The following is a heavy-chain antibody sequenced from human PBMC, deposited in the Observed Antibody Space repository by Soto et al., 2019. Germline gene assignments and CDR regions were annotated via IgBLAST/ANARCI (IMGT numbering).Heavy chain of an antibody. CDR1: GYTFTSYG. Sequence: GASVKVSCKASGYTFTSYGISWVRQAPGQGLEWMGWISAYNGNTNYAQKLQGRVTMTTDTSTSTAYMELRSLRSDDTAVYYCARRRNPGYSYGLNDYFDYWGQGNLVTVSS. CDR2: ISAYNGNT. CDR3: ARRRNPGYSYGLNDYFDY. J-gene: IGHJ4*02. V-gene: IGHV1-18*04. D-gene: IGHD5-18*01.